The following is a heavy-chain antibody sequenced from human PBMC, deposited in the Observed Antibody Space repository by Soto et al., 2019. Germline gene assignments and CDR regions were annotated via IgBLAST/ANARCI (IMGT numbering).Heavy chain of an antibody. CDR1: GFTFSSYE. V-gene: IGHV3-48*03. D-gene: IGHD3-22*01. J-gene: IGHJ4*02. Sequence: EVQLVESGGGLVQPGGSLRLSCAASGFTFSSYEMNWVRQAPGKGLEWVSYISSSGSTIYYADSVKGRFTISRDNAKNSLYLQMNSLRAEDTAVYYCARDRLSYGYDNYFDYWGQGTLVTVSS. CDR2: ISSSGSTI. CDR3: ARDRLSYGYDNYFDY.